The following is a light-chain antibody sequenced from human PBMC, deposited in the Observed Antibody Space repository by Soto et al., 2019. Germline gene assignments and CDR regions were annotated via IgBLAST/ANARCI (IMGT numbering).Light chain of an antibody. CDR3: QHYGFSLIT. V-gene: IGKV3-20*01. J-gene: IGKJ5*01. CDR1: QSVSGSH. Sequence: ESVLTQSPGTLSLSPWERATLSCRASQSVSGSHLAWYQQKPGQAPRLLIYGASSRATGIPDRFSGSGSGTDFTLSIRRLEPEDFAVYYCQHYGFSLITFGQGTRLEIK. CDR2: GAS.